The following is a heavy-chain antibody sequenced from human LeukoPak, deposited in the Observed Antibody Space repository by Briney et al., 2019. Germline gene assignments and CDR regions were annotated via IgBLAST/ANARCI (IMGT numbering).Heavy chain of an antibody. CDR3: ARGYYYDSSGLLEDYFDY. CDR2: IKQDGSEK. D-gene: IGHD3-22*01. CDR1: ESTFSSYW. Sequence: GGSLRLSCKDSESTFSSYWMSWVRQTPGKGLEWVANIKQDGSEKYYVDSVKGRFTISRDNAKNALYLQMNSLRAEDTAVYYCARGYYYDSSGLLEDYFDYWGQGTLVTVSS. J-gene: IGHJ4*02. V-gene: IGHV3-7*01.